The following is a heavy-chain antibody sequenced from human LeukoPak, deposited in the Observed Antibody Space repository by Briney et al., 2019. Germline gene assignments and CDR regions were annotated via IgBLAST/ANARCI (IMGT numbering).Heavy chain of an antibody. Sequence: GESLKISCQGSGYSFTSYWIGWVRQMPGKGLEWMGIIFPDDPDTRYSPSFQGQVTISADTSVTTAYLQWTSLKASDTAIYYCARLASSGWYSEDAFDIWGQGTMVTVSS. CDR3: ARLASSGWYSEDAFDI. CDR2: IFPDDPDT. V-gene: IGHV5-51*01. D-gene: IGHD6-19*01. J-gene: IGHJ3*02. CDR1: GYSFTSYW.